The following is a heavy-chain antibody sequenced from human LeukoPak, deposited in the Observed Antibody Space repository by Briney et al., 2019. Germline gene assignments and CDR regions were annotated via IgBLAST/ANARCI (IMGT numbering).Heavy chain of an antibody. V-gene: IGHV3-33*06. CDR1: GFTFSSYG. J-gene: IGHJ4*02. CDR2: IRYDGSNK. Sequence: GRSLRLSCAASGFTFSSYGMHWVRQAPGKGLEWVAVIRYDGSNKYYADSVKGRFTISRDNSKNTLYLQMNSLRAEDTAVYYCAKDGSSSWYLLPLDYWGQGTLVTVSS. CDR3: AKDGSSSWYLLPLDY. D-gene: IGHD6-13*01.